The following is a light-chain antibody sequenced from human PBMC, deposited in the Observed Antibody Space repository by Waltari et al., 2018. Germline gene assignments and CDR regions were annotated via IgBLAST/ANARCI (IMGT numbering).Light chain of an antibody. CDR1: SSDVGRYNY. Sequence: QSALTQPPSASGSPGQSVTISCTGTSSDVGRYNYVSWYQQHPGKAPKLIIYEVTKWPSGVPDRFSGSKSGNTASLTVSGLQAEDEADYYCSSFADTNPFVFGTGTKVTVL. V-gene: IGLV2-8*01. J-gene: IGLJ1*01. CDR3: SSFADTNPFV. CDR2: EVT.